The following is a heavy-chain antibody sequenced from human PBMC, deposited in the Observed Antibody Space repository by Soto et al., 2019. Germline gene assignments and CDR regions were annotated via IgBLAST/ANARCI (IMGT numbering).Heavy chain of an antibody. D-gene: IGHD3-22*01. CDR2: IDYTGNT. CDR1: SCSISSYY. Sequence: PSETLSLTCAVTSCSISSYYWPWIRRPPGKGLEWIGYIDYTGNTNYNPSLQSRVTISVDTSKNQFFLKLASVTAADTAVYYCAREGGGYLFDYWGQGTLVPGSS. V-gene: IGHV4-59*01. J-gene: IGHJ4*02. CDR3: AREGGGYLFDY.